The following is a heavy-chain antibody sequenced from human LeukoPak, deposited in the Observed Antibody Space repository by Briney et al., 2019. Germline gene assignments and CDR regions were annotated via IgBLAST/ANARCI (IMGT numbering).Heavy chain of an antibody. V-gene: IGHV3-7*01. CDR2: IKQDGSEK. CDR1: GFTFSSYW. CDR3: ARALISDRISGGDAFDI. J-gene: IGHJ3*02. Sequence: GGSLRLSCAASGFTFSSYWMSWVRQAPGKGLEWVANIKQDGSEKYYVDSVRGRFTISRDNAKNSLYLQMNSLRAEDTAVYYCARALISDRISGGDAFDIWGQGTMVTVSS. D-gene: IGHD6-19*01.